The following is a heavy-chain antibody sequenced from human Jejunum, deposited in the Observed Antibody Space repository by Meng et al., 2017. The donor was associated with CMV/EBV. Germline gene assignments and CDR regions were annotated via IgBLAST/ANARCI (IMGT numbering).Heavy chain of an antibody. D-gene: IGHD5-24*01. J-gene: IGHJ5*01. CDR3: ARDKAGYKNCDS. CDR1: GGSIASDDYW. V-gene: IGHV4-30-4*08. CDR2: IYHKGHT. Sequence: LLGSGQGLVELSQPLSLTCHVSGGSIASDDYWWGWIRQPPGKGLEWIGYIYHKGHTYYNPSLRSRISISVDTSKNQFSLRLNSVTAADTAVYYCARDKAGYKNCDSWGQGTLVTVSS.